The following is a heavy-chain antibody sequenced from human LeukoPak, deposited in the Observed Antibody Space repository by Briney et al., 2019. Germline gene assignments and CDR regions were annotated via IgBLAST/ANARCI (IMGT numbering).Heavy chain of an antibody. V-gene: IGHV1-8*01. J-gene: IGHJ6*03. CDR1: GYTFTSND. CDR3: ARGRQPKYYCDSSGYYYYYYMDV. D-gene: IGHD3-22*01. Sequence: ASVKVSCKASGYTFTSNDINWVRQATGQGLEWMGWINPNSGDTGYAQKFQGRVTMTRNTSISTAYMELSSLRSEDTAVYYCARGRQPKYYCDSSGYYYYYYMDVWGKGTTVTVSS. CDR2: INPNSGDT.